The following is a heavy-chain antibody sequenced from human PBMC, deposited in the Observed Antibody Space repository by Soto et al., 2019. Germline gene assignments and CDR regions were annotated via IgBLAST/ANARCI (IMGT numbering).Heavy chain of an antibody. D-gene: IGHD4-4*01. CDR3: ARDKGVEMSTVTEYYFDY. CDR2: ISWNSASI. Sequence: GGSLRLSCTASGFIFDDHAMHWVRLAPWKGIEWVSCISWNSASIGYADSVKCRFTISRDNARRSLYLEMNSLRPEDTAFYYCARDKGVEMSTVTEYYFDYWGQGTQVTVSS. CDR1: GFIFDDHA. V-gene: IGHV3-9*01. J-gene: IGHJ4*01.